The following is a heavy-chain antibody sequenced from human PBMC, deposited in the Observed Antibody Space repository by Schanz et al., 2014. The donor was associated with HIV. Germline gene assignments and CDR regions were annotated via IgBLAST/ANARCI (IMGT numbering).Heavy chain of an antibody. CDR2: IYPNSGGT. CDR1: GYTFTGYY. CDR3: AREKVGILADYTPNGMDV. V-gene: IGHV1-2*02. J-gene: IGHJ6*02. D-gene: IGHD3-9*01. Sequence: QVQLVQSGAEVKKPGASVKVSCKASGYTFTGYYMHWVRQAPGQGLEWMGWIYPNSGGTDSAQKFQGRVTMTRDTSINTVYMELRSLRSDDTAMYYCAREKVGILADYTPNGMDVWGQGTTVTVSS.